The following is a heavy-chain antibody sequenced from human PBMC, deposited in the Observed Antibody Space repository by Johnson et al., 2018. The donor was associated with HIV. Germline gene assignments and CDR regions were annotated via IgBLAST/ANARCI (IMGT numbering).Heavy chain of an antibody. V-gene: IGHV3-30-3*01. CDR3: ASPYYYDSSGSPRYYDSSGYYRGDAFDI. CDR2: ISYDGSNK. Sequence: QVQLVESGGGVVQPGRSLRLSCAASGFTFSSYAMHWVRQAPGKGLEWVAVISYDGSNKYYADSVKGRFTISRDNSKNTLYLQMNSLRAEDTAVYYCASPYYYDSSGSPRYYDSSGYYRGDAFDIWGQGTMVTVSS. D-gene: IGHD3-22*01. J-gene: IGHJ3*02. CDR1: GFTFSSYA.